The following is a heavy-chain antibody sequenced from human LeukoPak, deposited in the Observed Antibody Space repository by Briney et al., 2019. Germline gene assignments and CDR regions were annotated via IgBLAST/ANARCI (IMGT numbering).Heavy chain of an antibody. V-gene: IGHV1-18*01. CDR3: ARGVTGAYYYYMDV. CDR2: ISAYNGNT. Sequence: ASVKVSCKASGYTFTSYGISWVRQAPGQGLEWMGWISAYNGNTNYAQKLQGRVTMTTDTSTSTAYMELRSLRSDDSAVYYCARGVTGAYYYYMDVWGKGTTVTVSS. CDR1: GYTFTSYG. J-gene: IGHJ6*03. D-gene: IGHD2-21*02.